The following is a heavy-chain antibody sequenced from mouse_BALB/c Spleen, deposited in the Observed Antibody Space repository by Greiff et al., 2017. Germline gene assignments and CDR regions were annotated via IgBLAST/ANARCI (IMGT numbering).Heavy chain of an antibody. CDR2: INPYNGAT. D-gene: IGHD1-1*01. V-gene: IGHV1-26*01. CDR1: GYSFTGYY. CDR3: ARSLYGSSYGFAY. J-gene: IGHJ3*01. Sequence: EVQLQQSGPELVKPGASVKISCKASGYSFTGYYMHWVKQSHVKSLEWIGRINPYNGATSYNQNFKDKASLTVDKSSSTAYMELHSLTSEDSAVYYCARSLYGSSYGFAYWGQGTLVTVSA.